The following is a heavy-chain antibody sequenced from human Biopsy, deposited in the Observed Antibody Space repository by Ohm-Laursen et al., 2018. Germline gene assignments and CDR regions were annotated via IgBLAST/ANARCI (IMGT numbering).Heavy chain of an antibody. J-gene: IGHJ5*02. CDR2: IYSSGST. V-gene: IGHV4-4*07. CDR3: AREPRIAAVAYFDP. D-gene: IGHD6-13*01. Sequence: SETLSLTCPVSGGSISNYYWSWIRQPAGKGLEWIGRIYSSGSTNYNPSLKSRVTMSVDTSKNQFSLILSPMTAADTAVYYCAREPRIAAVAYFDPWGQGTLVTVSS. CDR1: GGSISNYY.